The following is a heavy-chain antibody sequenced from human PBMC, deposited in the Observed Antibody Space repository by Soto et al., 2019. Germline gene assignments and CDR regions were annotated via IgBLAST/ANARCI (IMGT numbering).Heavy chain of an antibody. Sequence: QVQLVQSGAEVKKPGSSVKVSCKASGGTFSSYAISWVRQAPGQGLEWMGGIIPIFDTANYAQKFQGRVTXTXXXSXRTDYMELSSLRSEDTAVYYCARETGEAGNYYGMDVWGQGTTVTVSS. V-gene: IGHV1-69*05. J-gene: IGHJ6*02. D-gene: IGHD7-27*01. CDR1: GGTFSSYA. CDR3: ARETGEAGNYYGMDV. CDR2: IIPIFDTA.